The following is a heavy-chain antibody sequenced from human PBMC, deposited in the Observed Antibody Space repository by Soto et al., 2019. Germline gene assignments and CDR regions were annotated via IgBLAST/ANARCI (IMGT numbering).Heavy chain of an antibody. CDR1: GFTFSSYA. CDR2: ISYDGSNK. V-gene: IGHV3-30-3*01. Sequence: GGSLRLSCAASGFTFSSYAMHWVRQAPGKGLEWVAVISYDGSNKYYADSVKGRFTISRDNSKNTLYLQMNSLRAEDTAVYYCARGPGYDASGFDYWGQGTLVTVSS. D-gene: IGHD5-12*01. CDR3: ARGPGYDASGFDY. J-gene: IGHJ4*02.